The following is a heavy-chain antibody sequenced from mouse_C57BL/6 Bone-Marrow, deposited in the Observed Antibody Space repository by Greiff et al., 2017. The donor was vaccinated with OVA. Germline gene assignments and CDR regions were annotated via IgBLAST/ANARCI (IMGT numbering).Heavy chain of an antibody. V-gene: IGHV1-55*01. CDR2: IYPGSGST. CDR3: ASQNYDYDGVS. Sequence: QVQLKQPGAELVKPGASVKMSCKASGYTFTSYWITWVKQRPGQGLEWIGDIYPGSGSTNYNEKFKSKATLTVDTSSSTAYMQLSSLTSEDSAVYYCASQNYDYDGVSWGQGTTLTVSS. D-gene: IGHD2-4*01. J-gene: IGHJ2*01. CDR1: GYTFTSYW.